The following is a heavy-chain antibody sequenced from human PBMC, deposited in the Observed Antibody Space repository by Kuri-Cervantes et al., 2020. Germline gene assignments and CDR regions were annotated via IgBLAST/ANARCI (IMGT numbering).Heavy chain of an antibody. CDR3: AKDYSSSYSYYYMDV. V-gene: IGHV1-69*05. D-gene: IGHD6-6*01. J-gene: IGHJ6*03. CDR1: GYTFISYA. Sequence: SVKVSCKASGYTFISYAISWVRQAPGQGLEWMGGIIPIFGTANYAQNFLGRVTMTRDTSIDTAYMELSRLTSDDTAVYYCAKDYSSSYSYYYMDVWGEGTTVTVSS. CDR2: IIPIFGTA.